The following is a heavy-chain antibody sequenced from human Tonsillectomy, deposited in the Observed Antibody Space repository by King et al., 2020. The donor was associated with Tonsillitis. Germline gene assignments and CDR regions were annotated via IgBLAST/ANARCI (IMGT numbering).Heavy chain of an antibody. CDR3: ARYHDNSGYYLEDVCYM. J-gene: IGHJ3*02. CDR2: IYPGDYDT. Sequence: QLVQSGAEVKEPGQSLKISCKGSGYSFTTYWIGWVRQMPGKGLEWVGIIYPGDYDTRNSQSYQGQFTLSADKTINTAYLQRSSLKASVTAMYHCARYHDNSGYYLEDVCYMGGQGTIDTVS. D-gene: IGHD3-22*01. V-gene: IGHV5-51*01. CDR1: GYSFTTYW.